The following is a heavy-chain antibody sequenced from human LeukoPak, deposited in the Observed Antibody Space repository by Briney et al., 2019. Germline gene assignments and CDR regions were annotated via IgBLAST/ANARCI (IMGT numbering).Heavy chain of an antibody. Sequence: PSETLSLTCTVSGGSIISYYWSWIRQPAGMGLEWIGRIYTSGSTNYNPSLKSRVTMSVDTSKNQFSLKLSSVTAADTAVYYCARDRTYYYDGSGYYLFDPWGQGTLVTVSS. CDR1: GGSIISYY. CDR3: ARDRTYYYDGSGYYLFDP. J-gene: IGHJ5*02. D-gene: IGHD3-22*01. V-gene: IGHV4-4*07. CDR2: IYTSGST.